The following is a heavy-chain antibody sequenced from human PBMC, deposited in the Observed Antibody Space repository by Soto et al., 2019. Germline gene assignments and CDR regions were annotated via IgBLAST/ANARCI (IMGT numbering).Heavy chain of an antibody. V-gene: IGHV4-34*01. Sequence: PSETLSLTCAVYGGSFSGYYWSWIRQPPGKGLEWIGEINHSGSTNYNPSLKSRVTISVDTSKNQFSPKLSSVTAADTAVYYCARGVVGATAYYFDYWGQGTLVTVSS. CDR1: GGSFSGYY. J-gene: IGHJ4*02. CDR3: ARGVVGATAYYFDY. D-gene: IGHD1-26*01. CDR2: INHSGST.